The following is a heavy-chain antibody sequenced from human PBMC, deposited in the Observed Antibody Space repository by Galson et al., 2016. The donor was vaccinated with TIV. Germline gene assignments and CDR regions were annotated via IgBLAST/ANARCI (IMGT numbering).Heavy chain of an antibody. CDR3: ARDLNYVFWSGYYVHDSYYGMDV. CDR1: GGSFSGYY. V-gene: IGHV4-34*01. J-gene: IGHJ6*02. CDR2: INHSGST. D-gene: IGHD3-3*01. Sequence: SETLSLTCAVYGGSFSGYYWSWIRQPPGKGLEWIGEINHSGSTNYNVSLKSRVTISVDTSKNQFSLKLTSVTAADTAVYYCARDLNYVFWSGYYVHDSYYGMDVWGQGTTVTVSS.